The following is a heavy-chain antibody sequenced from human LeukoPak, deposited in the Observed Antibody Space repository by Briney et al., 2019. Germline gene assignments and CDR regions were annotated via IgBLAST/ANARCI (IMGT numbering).Heavy chain of an antibody. J-gene: IGHJ4*02. Sequence: SETLSLTCTISGGSISSSSYYWGWIRQPPGKGLEWIGSIYYSGSTYYNPSLKSRVTISVDTSKNQFSLKLSSVTAADTAVYYCRLYGSGGYFDYWGQGTLVTVSS. D-gene: IGHD3-10*01. V-gene: IGHV4-39*01. CDR3: RLYGSGGYFDY. CDR1: GGSISSSSYY. CDR2: IYYSGST.